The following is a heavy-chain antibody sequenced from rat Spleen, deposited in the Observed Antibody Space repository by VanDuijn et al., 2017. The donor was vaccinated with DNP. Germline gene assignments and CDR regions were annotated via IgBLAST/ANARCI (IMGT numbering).Heavy chain of an antibody. CDR3: ASTQFSGDVNWFAY. CDR2: INSAGRP. CDR1: GHSITNSYR. V-gene: IGHV3-3*01. D-gene: IGHD1-1*01. J-gene: IGHJ3*01. Sequence: EVQLQESGPGLVKPSQSLSLTCSVTGHSITNSYRWNWIRRFPGNRLEWMGYINSAGRPYYNPSLKGRISITRDTSRNQFFLQVNSGTTEDTATYYCASTQFSGDVNWFAYWGQGTLVTVSS.